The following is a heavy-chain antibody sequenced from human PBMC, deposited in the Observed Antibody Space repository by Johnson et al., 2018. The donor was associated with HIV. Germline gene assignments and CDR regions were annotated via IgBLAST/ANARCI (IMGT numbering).Heavy chain of an antibody. CDR2: IYSGGST. Sequence: VPLVESGGGFVQPGGSLTLSSADSGCPLIINYMSWVRQAPGKGLEWVSVIYSGGSTYYADSVKGRFTISRDNSKNTLYLQMNSLRAEDTAVYYCARGGRKWELLGDDAFDIWGQGTMVTVSS. CDR1: GCPLIINY. V-gene: IGHV3-66*01. CDR3: ARGGRKWELLGDDAFDI. D-gene: IGHD1-26*01. J-gene: IGHJ3*02.